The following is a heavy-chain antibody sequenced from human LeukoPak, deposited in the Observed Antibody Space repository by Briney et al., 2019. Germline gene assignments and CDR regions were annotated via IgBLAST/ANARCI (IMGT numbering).Heavy chain of an antibody. CDR3: ARGSSDELLYRALWY. CDR1: GGTFSSYH. J-gene: IGHJ4*02. V-gene: IGHV1-46*01. Sequence: ASVKVSCKASGGTFSSYHMHWVRQAPGQGLEWMGIINPSGGSTSYAQKFQGRVTMTRDTSTSTVYMELSSLRSEDTAVYYCARGSSDELLYRALWYWGQGTLVTVSS. CDR2: INPSGGST. D-gene: IGHD2-2*02.